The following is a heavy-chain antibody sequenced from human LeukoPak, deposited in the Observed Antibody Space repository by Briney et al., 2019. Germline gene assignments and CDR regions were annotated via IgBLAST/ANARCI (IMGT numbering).Heavy chain of an antibody. Sequence: SETLSLTCTVSGGSISSYYWSWIRQPPGKGLEWIGYIYYSGSTNYNPSLKSRVTISVDTSKNQFSLKLSSVTAADTAVCYCASVRVGDFWSGYQGAFDIWGQGTMVTVSS. V-gene: IGHV4-59*12. CDR2: IYYSGST. CDR1: GGSISSYY. CDR3: ASVRVGDFWSGYQGAFDI. D-gene: IGHD3-3*01. J-gene: IGHJ3*02.